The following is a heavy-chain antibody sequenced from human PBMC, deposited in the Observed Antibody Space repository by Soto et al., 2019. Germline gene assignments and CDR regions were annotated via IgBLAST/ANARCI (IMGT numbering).Heavy chain of an antibody. CDR1: GFTFSSYA. Sequence: GGSLRLSCAASGFTFSSYAMSWVRQAPGKGLEWVSAISGSGGSTYYADSVKGRFTISRDNSKNTLYLQMNSLRAEDTAVYYCHRIENEGSNDYWGQGTLVTVSS. V-gene: IGHV3-23*01. CDR2: ISGSGGST. J-gene: IGHJ4*02. CDR3: HRIENEGSNDY. D-gene: IGHD1-1*01.